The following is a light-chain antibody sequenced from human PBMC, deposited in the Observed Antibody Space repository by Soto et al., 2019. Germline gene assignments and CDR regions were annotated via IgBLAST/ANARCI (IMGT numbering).Light chain of an antibody. CDR2: VVT. CDR3: CSYTATHTYI. V-gene: IGLV2-11*01. CDR1: SIDVGGSGF. J-gene: IGLJ1*01. Sequence: QSALTQPRSVSGSLGRSVTISCTGTSIDVGGSGFVSWYQQHPDKAPKLMIYVVTQRPSGVPERFSGSKSGNTASLTISGLQAEDEADYYCCSYTATHTYIFGTGTNLTVL.